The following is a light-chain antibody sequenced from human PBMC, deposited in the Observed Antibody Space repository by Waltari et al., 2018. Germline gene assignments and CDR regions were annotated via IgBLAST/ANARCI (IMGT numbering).Light chain of an antibody. Sequence: QSALTQPASVSGSPGQSITISCTATGRDVGAYNYVSWYQQHTGAAPKLIIYDVSNRPSGVPHRFSGSKSGNTASLTISGLQTEDEADYYCCSYSISNIVFGSGTKVTVL. CDR3: CSYSISNIV. J-gene: IGLJ1*01. CDR2: DVS. V-gene: IGLV2-14*03. CDR1: GRDVGAYNY.